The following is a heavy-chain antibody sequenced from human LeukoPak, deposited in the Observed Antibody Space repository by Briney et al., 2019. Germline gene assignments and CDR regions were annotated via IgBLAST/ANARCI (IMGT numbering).Heavy chain of an antibody. CDR2: INAGNGNT. J-gene: IGHJ3*02. CDR1: GYTFTSYA. CDR3: ARDRGGVRYYYDSSGYNPDAFDI. V-gene: IGHV1-3*01. Sequence: ASVKVSCKASGYTFTSYAMHWVRQAPGQRLEWMGWINAGNGNTKYSQKFQGRVTITRDTSASTAYMELSSLRSEDTAVYYCARDRGGVRYYYDSSGYNPDAFDIWGQGTMVTVSS. D-gene: IGHD3-22*01.